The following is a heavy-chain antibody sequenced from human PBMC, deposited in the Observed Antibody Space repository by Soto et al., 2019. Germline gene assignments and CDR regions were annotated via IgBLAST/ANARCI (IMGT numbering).Heavy chain of an antibody. CDR3: AHRRPYVSSAYPVLVDY. Sequence: QITLKESGPTLVKPTQTLTLTCTFSGFSFRNAGEGVGWIRQPPGKALEWLALIYWDDDKRYSPSLNSRLTITRDTSKNQVVITLTNVDPVDTATYYCAHRRPYVSSAYPVLVDYWGQGSLVTVSS. J-gene: IGHJ4*02. D-gene: IGHD3-22*01. V-gene: IGHV2-5*02. CDR2: IYWDDDK. CDR1: GFSFRNAGEG.